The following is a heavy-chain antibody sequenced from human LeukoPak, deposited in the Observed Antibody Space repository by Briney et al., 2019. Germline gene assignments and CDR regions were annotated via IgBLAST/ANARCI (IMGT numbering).Heavy chain of an antibody. D-gene: IGHD1-26*01. J-gene: IGHJ4*02. CDR2: ISSSSSTI. V-gene: IGHV3-48*01. CDR3: ARSRGSSGSYPFDY. CDR1: GFTFSSYS. Sequence: GGSLRLSCTASGFTFSSYSMNWVRQAPGKGLEWVSYISSSSSTIYYAGSVKGRFTISRDNAKNSLFLQMNSLRAEDTAVYYCARSRGSSGSYPFDYWGQGTLVTVSS.